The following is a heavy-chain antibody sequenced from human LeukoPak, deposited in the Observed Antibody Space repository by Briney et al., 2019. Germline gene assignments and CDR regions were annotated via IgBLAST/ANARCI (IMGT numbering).Heavy chain of an antibody. J-gene: IGHJ4*02. CDR2: INHSGST. CDR1: GGSFSGYY. D-gene: IGHD1-26*01. Sequence: SETLSLTCAVYGGSFSGYYWSWIRQPPGKGLEWIGEINHSGSTNYNPSLKSRVTISVDTSKNQFSLKLSSVTAADTAVYYCARVSISWGATVDYWGQGTLVTASS. CDR3: ARVSISWGATVDY. V-gene: IGHV4-34*01.